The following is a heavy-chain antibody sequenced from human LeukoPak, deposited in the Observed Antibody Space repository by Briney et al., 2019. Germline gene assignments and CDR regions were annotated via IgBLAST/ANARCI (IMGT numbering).Heavy chain of an antibody. V-gene: IGHV3-21*06. CDR3: ARGTIAAADIDY. J-gene: IGHJ4*02. CDR2: ITSGSTYI. Sequence: GGSLRLSCAASGFIFSSYTMNWVRQAPGKGLEWASSITSGSTYIYYADSVKGRFTISRDNAKNSLYLQMNSLRAEDTAVYYCARGTIAAADIDYWGQGTLVIVSS. CDR1: GFIFSSYT. D-gene: IGHD6-13*01.